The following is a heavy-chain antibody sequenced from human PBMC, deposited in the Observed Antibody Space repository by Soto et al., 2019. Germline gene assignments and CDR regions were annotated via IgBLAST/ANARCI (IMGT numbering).Heavy chain of an antibody. V-gene: IGHV1-2*02. Sequence: GASVKVSCKTSGYMFIGYYIHWVRQAPGQGLELMWWINPDSGGTKYDHKFQGRVTMTRDTSLSTAYMELSSLSPDDTAVYYCARKVATFDFDLWGQGTLVTVYS. CDR3: ARKVATFDFDL. J-gene: IGHJ4*02. D-gene: IGHD5-12*01. CDR2: INPDSGGT. CDR1: GYMFIGYY.